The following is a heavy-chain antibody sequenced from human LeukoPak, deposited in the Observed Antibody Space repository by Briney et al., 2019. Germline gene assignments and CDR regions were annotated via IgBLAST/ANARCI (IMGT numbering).Heavy chain of an antibody. CDR3: AKDRAVARTEYFQH. J-gene: IGHJ1*01. CDR2: ISGSGGST. Sequence: GGSLRLSCAASGFTFSSYWMHWVRQAPGKGLEWVSAISGSGGSTYYADSVKGRFTISRDNSKNTLYLQMNSLRAEDTAVYYCAKDRAVARTEYFQHWGQGTLVTVSS. D-gene: IGHD6-19*01. CDR1: GFTFSSYW. V-gene: IGHV3-23*01.